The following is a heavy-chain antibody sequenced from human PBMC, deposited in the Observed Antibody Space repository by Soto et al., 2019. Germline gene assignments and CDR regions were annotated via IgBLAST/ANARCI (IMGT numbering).Heavy chain of an antibody. CDR2: IYYSGST. Sequence: SETLSLTCTVSGGSVSSGSSYWSWIRQPPGKTLELIGFIYYSGSTNYNPSLKSRVAISVDASKNQFSLKLSSVTAADTAVYYCARLDMSGDWEFDYWGQGSLVTVSS. J-gene: IGHJ4*02. CDR1: GGSVSSGSSY. CDR3: ARLDMSGDWEFDY. V-gene: IGHV4-61*01. D-gene: IGHD1-26*01.